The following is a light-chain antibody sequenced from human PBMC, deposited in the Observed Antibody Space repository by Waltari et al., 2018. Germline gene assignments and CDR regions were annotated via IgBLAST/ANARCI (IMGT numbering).Light chain of an antibody. V-gene: IGKV4-1*01. CDR1: QNVLFSSNNKNY. Sequence: DIVMTQSPDSLAVSLGERATINCKSTQNVLFSSNNKNYLAWYQQKSGQPPKLLLYWASTREAGGPDRISGSGSGTDFTLTISSLQAEDGAVYYCQQYYSIPFTFGQGTKVEIK. CDR3: QQYYSIPFT. J-gene: IGKJ2*01. CDR2: WAS.